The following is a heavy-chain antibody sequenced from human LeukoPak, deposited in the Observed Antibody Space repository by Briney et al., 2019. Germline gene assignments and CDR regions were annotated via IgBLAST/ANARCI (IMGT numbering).Heavy chain of an antibody. V-gene: IGHV4-34*01. Sequence: SETLSLTCAVYGGSFSGYYWSWIRQPPGKGLEWIGEINHSGSTNYNPSLKSRVTISVDTSKSQFSLKLSSVTAADTAVYYCARLPAGTLGWVDPWGQGTLVSVSS. CDR3: ARLPAGTLGWVDP. CDR2: INHSGST. CDR1: GGSFSGYY. D-gene: IGHD6-13*01. J-gene: IGHJ5*02.